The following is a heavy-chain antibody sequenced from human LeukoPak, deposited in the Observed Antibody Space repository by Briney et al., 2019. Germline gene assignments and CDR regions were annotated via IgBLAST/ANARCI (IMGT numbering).Heavy chain of an antibody. CDR3: ARDGWDVVVPAAMSWFDP. V-gene: IGHV1-69*13. CDR2: IIPIFGTA. CDR1: GGTFSSYA. D-gene: IGHD2-2*01. J-gene: IGHJ5*02. Sequence: ASVKVSCKASGGTFSSYAISWVRQAPGQGLEWMGGIIPIFGTANYAQTFQGRVTITADESTSTAYMELSSLRSEDTAVYYCARDGWDVVVPAAMSWFDPWGQGTLVTVSS.